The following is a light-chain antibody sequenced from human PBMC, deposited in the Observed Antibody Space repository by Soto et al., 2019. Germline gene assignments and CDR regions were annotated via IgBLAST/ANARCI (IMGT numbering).Light chain of an antibody. CDR3: NSYAASSTVV. CDR1: SSDVGGYNY. V-gene: IGLV2-14*01. Sequence: QSVPTQPASVSGSPGQSITISCTGTSSDVGGYNYVSWYQQHPGKAPKLMIYAVSNRPSGVSNRFSGSKSGNTASLTISGLQAEDEADYYCNSYAASSTVVFGGGTKLTVL. CDR2: AVS. J-gene: IGLJ2*01.